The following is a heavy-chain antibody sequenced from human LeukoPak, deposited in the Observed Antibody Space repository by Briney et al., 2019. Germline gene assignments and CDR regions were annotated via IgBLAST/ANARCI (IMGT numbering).Heavy chain of an antibody. V-gene: IGHV4-59*08. CDR3: ARATELRYFDWLLEYFDC. CDR2: IYYSGST. J-gene: IGHJ4*02. D-gene: IGHD3-9*01. Sequence: PSETLSLTCTVSGGSISSYYWSWIRQPPGKGLEWIGYIYYSGSTNYNPSLKSRVTISVDKSKNQFSLKLSSVTAADTAVYYCARATELRYFDWLLEYFDCWGQGTLVTVSS. CDR1: GGSISSYY.